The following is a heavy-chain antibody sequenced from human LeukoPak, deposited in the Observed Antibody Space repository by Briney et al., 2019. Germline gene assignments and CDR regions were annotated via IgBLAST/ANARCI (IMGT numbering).Heavy chain of an antibody. CDR3: ARAQYYYDSSGYYQTTSNIGY. CDR1: GYSFTSYW. D-gene: IGHD3-22*01. J-gene: IGHJ4*02. CDR2: IDPSDSYT. V-gene: IGHV5-10-1*01. Sequence: RGESLRISCKASGYSFTSYWIRWLRQLPGKGREWRGRIDPSDSYTNYSPSFQGHVTISADKSISTAYLQSSSLKASDTAMYYCARAQYYYDSSGYYQTTSNIGYWGQGTLVTVSS.